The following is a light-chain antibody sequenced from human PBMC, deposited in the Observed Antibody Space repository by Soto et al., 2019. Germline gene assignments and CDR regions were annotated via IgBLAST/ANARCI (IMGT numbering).Light chain of an antibody. CDR3: QSYASSLSGYV. Sequence: QSLLTQPPSLSGAPGQRVTISCTGSSSNIGAGYDVHWYQQLPGTAPKLLIYGNSNRPSGVPDRFSGSKSGTSASLAITGLQAEDEADYYCQSYASSLSGYVFGTGTKVTVL. V-gene: IGLV1-40*01. CDR2: GNS. CDR1: SSNIGAGYD. J-gene: IGLJ1*01.